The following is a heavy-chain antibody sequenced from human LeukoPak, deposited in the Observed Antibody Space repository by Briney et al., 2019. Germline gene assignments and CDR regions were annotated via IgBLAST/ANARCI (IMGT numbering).Heavy chain of an antibody. Sequence: PGGSQRLSCAASGFTFSTYWMHWVRQAPGKGLVWVSRIKSDESTNYADSVKGRFTISRDNAKNTLSLQMNSLRPEDTGVYYCARAPSEIGGNYPECFRQWGQGT. CDR3: ARAPSEIGGNYPECFRQ. V-gene: IGHV3-74*01. J-gene: IGHJ1*01. CDR2: IKSDEST. CDR1: GFTFSTYW. D-gene: IGHD2-21*01.